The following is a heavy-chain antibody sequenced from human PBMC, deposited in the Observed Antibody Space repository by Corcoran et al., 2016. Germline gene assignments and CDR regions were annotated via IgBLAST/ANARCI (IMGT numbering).Heavy chain of an antibody. Sequence: QITLKESGPTLVKPTQTLTLTCTFSGFSLSTSGVGVGWIRQPPGKALEWLALIYWNDDKRYSPSLKSRITITKDTSKNQVVLTMTNMDPVDTATYYCVHVTVTTASFDIWGQGTMVTVSS. CDR1: GFSLSTSGVG. CDR3: VHVTVTTASFDI. V-gene: IGHV2-5*01. J-gene: IGHJ3*02. CDR2: IYWNDDK. D-gene: IGHD4-17*01.